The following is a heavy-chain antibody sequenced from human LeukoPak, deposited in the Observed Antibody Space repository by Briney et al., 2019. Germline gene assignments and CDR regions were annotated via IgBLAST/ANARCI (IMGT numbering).Heavy chain of an antibody. Sequence: SVKVSCKASGGTFSSYAISWVRQAPGQGLEWMGRILPIFGTANYAQKFKGRVTITTDESTSTAYMELSSLRSEDTAVYYCASTGTLGYCSSTSCFDDAFDIWGQGTMVTVSS. V-gene: IGHV1-69*05. J-gene: IGHJ3*02. D-gene: IGHD2-2*01. CDR3: ASTGTLGYCSSTSCFDDAFDI. CDR1: GGTFSSYA. CDR2: ILPIFGTA.